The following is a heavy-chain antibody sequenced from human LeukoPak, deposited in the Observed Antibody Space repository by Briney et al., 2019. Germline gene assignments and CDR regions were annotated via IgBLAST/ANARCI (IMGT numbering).Heavy chain of an antibody. CDR2: IYNSGTT. D-gene: IGHD3-16*01. CDR3: ARTAGWSYGFDY. J-gene: IGHJ4*02. V-gene: IGHV4-59*06. Sequence: PSETLSLTCSVSGGSISPHYWSWIRQPPGKGLEWIGYIYNSGTTYYNPSLESRVTISGDTSKNQFSLKLSSVTAADTAVYYCARTAGWSYGFDYWGQGTLVTVSS. CDR1: GGSISPHY.